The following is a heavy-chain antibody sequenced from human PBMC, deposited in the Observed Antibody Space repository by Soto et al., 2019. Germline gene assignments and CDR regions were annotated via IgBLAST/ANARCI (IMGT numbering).Heavy chain of an antibody. CDR2: IVVGSGNT. Sequence: ASVKVSCKASGFTFTSSAVQWVRQARGQRLEWIGWIVVGSGNTNYAQKFQERVTITRDMSTSTAYMELSSLRSEDTAVYYCVADGNPGRSGYSYGYHYYYGMDVWGQGTTVTVSS. D-gene: IGHD5-18*01. J-gene: IGHJ6*02. CDR1: GFTFTSSA. V-gene: IGHV1-58*01. CDR3: VADGNPGRSGYSYGYHYYYGMDV.